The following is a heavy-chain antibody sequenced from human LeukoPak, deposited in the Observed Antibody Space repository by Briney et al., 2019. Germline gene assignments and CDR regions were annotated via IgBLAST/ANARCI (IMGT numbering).Heavy chain of an antibody. CDR2: IDTDGSTT. Sequence: GGSLRLSCAASGFTFSNSLMHWVRQVPGKGLEWVARIDTDGSTTHYAASVKGRFTISRDNAKNTLYLQMNTLRAEDTAVYYCVRDRDGYNYWGQGTLVTVSS. CDR1: GFTFSNSL. CDR3: VRDRDGYNY. D-gene: IGHD5-24*01. J-gene: IGHJ4*02. V-gene: IGHV3-74*01.